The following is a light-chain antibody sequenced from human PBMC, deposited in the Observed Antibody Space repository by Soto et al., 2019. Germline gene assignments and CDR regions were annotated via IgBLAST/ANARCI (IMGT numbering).Light chain of an antibody. V-gene: IGKV1-33*01. Sequence: DIQMTQSPSSLSASVGDRVTITCQASQDISDYLNWYQQKPGKAPKLLIYDASNLESGAPSRFSGGGFGTDFSFTISRLQAEDIGKYYCQKYDNVPLTFGGGNKLEIK. J-gene: IGKJ4*01. CDR2: DAS. CDR1: QDISDY. CDR3: QKYDNVPLT.